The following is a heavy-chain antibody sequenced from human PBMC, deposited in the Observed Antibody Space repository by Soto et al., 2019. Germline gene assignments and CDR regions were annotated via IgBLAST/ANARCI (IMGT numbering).Heavy chain of an antibody. CDR1: GFTFSSYE. CDR3: ATAGLTGTV. J-gene: IGHJ6*02. V-gene: IGHV3-48*03. CDR2: ISVSGTMR. Sequence: LRLSCAPSGFTFSSYEMNWVRQAPGKGLEWVSYISVSGTMRFYADAVKGRFTISRDNTKKILYLQMNSLRAEDTALYYCATAGLTGTVWGQGTTVTVSS. D-gene: IGHD3-9*01.